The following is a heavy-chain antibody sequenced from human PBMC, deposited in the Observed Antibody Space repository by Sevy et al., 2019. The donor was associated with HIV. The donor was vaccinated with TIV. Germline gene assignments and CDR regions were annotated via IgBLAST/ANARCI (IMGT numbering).Heavy chain of an antibody. D-gene: IGHD2-21*01. Sequence: GGSLRLSCAASGFTLSSSWMSWVRQAPGKGLEWVANIKGDGSEKYYVDSVNGRFTISRDNAKNSLYLQMNSLRAEDTAVYHCLIDGPGAYSYWGQGILVTVSS. CDR2: IKGDGSEK. V-gene: IGHV3-7*01. J-gene: IGHJ4*02. CDR1: GFTLSSSW. CDR3: LIDGPGAYSY.